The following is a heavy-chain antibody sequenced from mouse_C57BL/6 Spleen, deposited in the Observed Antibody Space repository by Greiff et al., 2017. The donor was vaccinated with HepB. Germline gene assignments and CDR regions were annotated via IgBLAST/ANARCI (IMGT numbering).Heavy chain of an antibody. V-gene: IGHV5-17*01. CDR3: ARPSYYGGTWFAY. CDR2: ISSGSSTI. J-gene: IGHJ3*01. D-gene: IGHD1-1*01. Sequence: EVQLVESGGGLVKPGGSLKLSCAASGFTFSDYGMHWVRQAPEKGLEWVAYISSGSSTIYYADTVKGRFTISRDNAKNTLFLQMTSLRSEDTAMYYCARPSYYGGTWFAYWGQGTLVTVSA. CDR1: GFTFSDYG.